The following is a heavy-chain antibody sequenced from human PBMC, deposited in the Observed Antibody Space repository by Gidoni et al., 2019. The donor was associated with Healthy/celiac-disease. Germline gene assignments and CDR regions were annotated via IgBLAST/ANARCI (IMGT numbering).Heavy chain of an antibody. D-gene: IGHD6-13*01. CDR2: IYYIGST. J-gene: IGHJ6*03. V-gene: IGHV4-59*01. Sequence: QVQLQASGPGLVKPSETLSPPCTVAGGPISSYYWSWTRQPPGKGLEWIGYIYYIGSTNYNPSLKSRVTISVDTSKNQFSLKLSSVTAADTAVYYCAREGPAAEPNYYYYYYMDVWGKGTTVTVSS. CDR1: GGPISSYY. CDR3: AREGPAAEPNYYYYYYMDV.